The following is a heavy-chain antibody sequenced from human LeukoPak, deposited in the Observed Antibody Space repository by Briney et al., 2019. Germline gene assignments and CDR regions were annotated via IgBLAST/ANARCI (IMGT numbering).Heavy chain of an antibody. CDR1: GGSISSGSYY. D-gene: IGHD3-3*01. Sequence: TLSLTCTVSGGSISSGSYYWSWIRQPAGKGLEWIGRIYTSGSTNYNPSLKSRATISVDTSKNQFSLKLSSVTAADTAVYYCARYYYDLDYYYGMDVWGQGTTVTVSS. CDR2: IYTSGST. J-gene: IGHJ6*02. CDR3: ARYYYDLDYYYGMDV. V-gene: IGHV4-61*02.